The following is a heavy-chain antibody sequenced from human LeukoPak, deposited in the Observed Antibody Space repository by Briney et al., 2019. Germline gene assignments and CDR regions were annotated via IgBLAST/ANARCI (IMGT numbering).Heavy chain of an antibody. D-gene: IGHD6-19*01. CDR3: AKDQENSSGWYTDY. V-gene: IGHV3-30*18. CDR1: GFTFRAYG. CDR2: ISYDASNK. J-gene: IGHJ4*02. Sequence: GRSLRLSCATSGFTFRAYGMHWVRQAPGKGLEWVAVISYDASNKYYPDSVKGRFTISRDNSKNTLYLQMNSLRAEDTAVYYCAKDQENSSGWYTDYWGQGTLVIVSS.